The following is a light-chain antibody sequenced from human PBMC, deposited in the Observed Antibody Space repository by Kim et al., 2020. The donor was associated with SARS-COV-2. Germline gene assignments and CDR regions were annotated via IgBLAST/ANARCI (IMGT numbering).Light chain of an antibody. CDR3: QQYNNWSPRT. Sequence: EIVMTQSPATLSVSPGERATLSCRASQSVSSNLAWYQQKPGQAPRLLIYGASTRATGIPARFSGSGSGTEFTLTISSLPSEDFAVYYCQQYNNWSPRTFGQGTKVDIK. J-gene: IGKJ1*01. CDR2: GAS. CDR1: QSVSSN. V-gene: IGKV3-15*01.